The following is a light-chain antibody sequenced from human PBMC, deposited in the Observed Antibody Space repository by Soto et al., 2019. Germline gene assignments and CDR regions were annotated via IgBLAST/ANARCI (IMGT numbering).Light chain of an antibody. V-gene: IGKV3-11*01. CDR3: QQRSNWPPIT. Sequence: EIVFTQSPVTLSLSPGERATLSCRASQSVSSNLAWYQQKPGQAPRLLMYGASTRATGIPGRFSGSGSGTEFTLTISSLEPEDFAVYYCQQRSNWPPITFGQGTRLEIK. J-gene: IGKJ5*01. CDR2: GAS. CDR1: QSVSSN.